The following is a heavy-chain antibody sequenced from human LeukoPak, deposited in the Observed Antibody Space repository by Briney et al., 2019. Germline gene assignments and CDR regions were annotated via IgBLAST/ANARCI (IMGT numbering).Heavy chain of an antibody. CDR2: IIPILGIA. V-gene: IGHV1-69*04. D-gene: IGHD3-22*01. CDR3: ARDYYDSSGPTGMDG. J-gene: IGHJ6*02. Sequence: SVKVSCTASGGTFSSYAISWVRQAPGQGLEWMGRIIPILGIANYAQKFQGRVTITADKSTSTAYMELSSLRSEDTAVYYCARDYYDSSGPTGMDGWGQGTTVTVSS. CDR1: GGTFSSYA.